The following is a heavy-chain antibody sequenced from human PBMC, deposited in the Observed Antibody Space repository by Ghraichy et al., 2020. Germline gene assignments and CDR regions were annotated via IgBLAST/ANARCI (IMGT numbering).Heavy chain of an antibody. CDR2: MHHSGTS. D-gene: IGHD3-16*01. CDR1: GGSISDINFY. CDR3: ARHRFFKGGEIDS. Sequence: SETLSLTCTVSGGSISDINFYWGWIRQSPGKGLEWIGSMHHSGTSYETTSLKSRVSLSIDSFNSQFSLKLTSVTAADTAVYYCARHRFFKGGEIDSWGQGILVAVSS. V-gene: IGHV4-39*01. J-gene: IGHJ4*02.